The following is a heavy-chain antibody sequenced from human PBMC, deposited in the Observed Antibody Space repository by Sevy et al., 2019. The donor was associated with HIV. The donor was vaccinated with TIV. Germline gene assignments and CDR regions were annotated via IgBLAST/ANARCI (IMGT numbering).Heavy chain of an antibody. CDR3: ARDFTEGLLGGHLFDY. CDR2: ISYDGSNK. CDR1: GFTFSSYA. V-gene: IGHV3-30-3*01. Sequence: GGSLRLSCAASGFTFSSYAMHWVRQAPGKGLEWVAVISYDGSNKYYADSVKGRFTISRDNSKNMLYLQMNSLRAEDTAVYYCARDFTEGLLGGHLFDYWGQGTLVTVSS. J-gene: IGHJ4*02. D-gene: IGHD1-26*01.